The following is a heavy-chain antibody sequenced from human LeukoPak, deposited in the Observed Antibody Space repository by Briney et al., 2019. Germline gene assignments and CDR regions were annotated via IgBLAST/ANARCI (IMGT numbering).Heavy chain of an antibody. CDR3: ARRLTGDGAPFDY. CDR1: GYRFTSYW. Sequence: GESLKISCKGSGYRFTSYWIGWVRQMPGKGLEWMGIVYPGDSDTRYSPSFQGQVTISADKSISTAYLQWSSLKASDTAMYFCARRLTGDGAPFDYWGQGILVTVSS. J-gene: IGHJ4*02. D-gene: IGHD7-27*01. CDR2: VYPGDSDT. V-gene: IGHV5-51*01.